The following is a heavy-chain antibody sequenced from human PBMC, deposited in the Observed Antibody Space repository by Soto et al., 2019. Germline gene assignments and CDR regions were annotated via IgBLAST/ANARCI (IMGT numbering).Heavy chain of an antibody. CDR3: TRSPRTFPHWYFDL. CDR2: IRSKAYGGTT. J-gene: IGHJ2*01. Sequence: GGSLRLSCTASGFTFGDYAMSWVRQAPGKGLEWVGFIRSKAYGGTTEYAASVKGRFTISRDDSKSIAYLQMNSLKTEGTGVYFCTRSPRTFPHWYFDLWGRGTLVTVSS. V-gene: IGHV3-49*04. CDR1: GFTFGDYA.